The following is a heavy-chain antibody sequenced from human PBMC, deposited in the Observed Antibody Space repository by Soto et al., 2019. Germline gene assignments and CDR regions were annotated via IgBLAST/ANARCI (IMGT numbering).Heavy chain of an antibody. Sequence: QITLKESGPTLVKPTKTLTLTCTFSGFSLSTSGVGVAWIRQPPVKALEWLALIYWDDDKRFRPSLESRLTITKDTSKNQVVLTMTNMDSVDTATYYCAYLPCSGGSCYWFSFSGMDVWGQGTTVTVSS. CDR2: IYWDDDK. CDR1: GFSLSTSGVG. J-gene: IGHJ6*02. CDR3: AYLPCSGGSCYWFSFSGMDV. D-gene: IGHD2-15*01. V-gene: IGHV2-5*02.